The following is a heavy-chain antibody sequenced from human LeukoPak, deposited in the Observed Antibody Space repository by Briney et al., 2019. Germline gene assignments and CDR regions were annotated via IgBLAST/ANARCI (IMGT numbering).Heavy chain of an antibody. Sequence: GGSLRLSCAASGFTFSSYAVSWVRQAPGKGLEWVSGISGSGGSTYSADSVKGRFTISRDNSKNTLYLQMNSLRAEDTTLYYCAKDRSCTNDICHGDFDYWGQGTLVTVSS. V-gene: IGHV3-23*01. CDR1: GFTFSSYA. D-gene: IGHD2-8*01. CDR3: AKDRSCTNDICHGDFDY. J-gene: IGHJ4*02. CDR2: ISGSGGST.